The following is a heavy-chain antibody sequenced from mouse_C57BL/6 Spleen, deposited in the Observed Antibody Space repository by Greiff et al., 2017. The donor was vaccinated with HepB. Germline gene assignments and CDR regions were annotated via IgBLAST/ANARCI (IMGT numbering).Heavy chain of an antibody. V-gene: IGHV1-42*01. J-gene: IGHJ2*01. CDR3: ARWGYGSSYGGYYFDY. D-gene: IGHD1-1*01. CDR2: INPSTGGT. CDR1: GYSFTGYY. Sequence: EVKLQESGPELVKPGASVKISCKASGYSFTGYYMNWVKQSPEKSLEWIGEINPSTGGTTYNQKFKAKATLTVDKSSSTAYMQLKSLTSEDSAVYYCARWGYGSSYGGYYFDYWGQGTTLTVSS.